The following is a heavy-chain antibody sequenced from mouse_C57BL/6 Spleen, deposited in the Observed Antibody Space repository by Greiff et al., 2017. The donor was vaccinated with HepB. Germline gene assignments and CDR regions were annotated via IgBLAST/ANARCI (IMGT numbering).Heavy chain of an antibody. CDR3: ARCYYGYFDY. CDR2: INPNNGGT. J-gene: IGHJ2*01. D-gene: IGHD1-1*01. CDR1: GYTFTDYY. Sequence: EVQLQQSGPELVKPGASVKISCKASGYTFTDYYMNWVKQSHGKSLEWIGDINPNNGGTSYNQKFKGKATLTVDKSSSTAYMELRSLTSEDSTVYYCARCYYGYFDYWGQGTTLTVSS. V-gene: IGHV1-26*01.